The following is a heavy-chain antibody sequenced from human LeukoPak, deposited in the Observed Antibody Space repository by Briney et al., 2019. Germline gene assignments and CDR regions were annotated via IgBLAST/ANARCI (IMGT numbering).Heavy chain of an antibody. Sequence: GESLRISCKDSGYSFTNYWIGWVRQMPGKGLEWMGIIHSADSNTKYSPSFQGQVTISADKSISTAYLQWSGLKASDTAMYYCAGARHGDYRWDYWGQGTLVTVSS. CDR3: AGARHGDYRWDY. J-gene: IGHJ4*02. V-gene: IGHV5-51*01. CDR2: IHSADSNT. D-gene: IGHD4-17*01. CDR1: GYSFTNYW.